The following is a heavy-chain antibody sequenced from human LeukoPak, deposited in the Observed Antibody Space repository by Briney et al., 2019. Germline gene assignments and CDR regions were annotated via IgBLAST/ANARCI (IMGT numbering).Heavy chain of an antibody. J-gene: IGHJ4*02. CDR3: ARGSELYYDFWSGYFDY. CDR1: GVSISSYY. V-gene: IGHV4-59*01. CDR2: IYYSGST. D-gene: IGHD3-3*01. Sequence: SETLSLTCTVSGVSISSYYWSWIRQPPGKGLEWIGYIYYSGSTNYNPSLKSRVTISVDTSKNQFSLKLSSVTAADTAVYYCARGSELYYDFWSGYFDYWGQGTLVTVSS.